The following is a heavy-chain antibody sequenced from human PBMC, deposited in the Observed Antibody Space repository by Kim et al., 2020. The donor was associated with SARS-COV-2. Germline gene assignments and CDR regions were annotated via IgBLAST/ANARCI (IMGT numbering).Heavy chain of an antibody. Sequence: QKFQGRVTMTRDTSTSTVYMEVSSLRSEDTAVYSCARAFGVFGYYYGMDVWGQGTTVTVSS. D-gene: IGHD3-16*01. J-gene: IGHJ6*02. V-gene: IGHV1-46*01. CDR3: ARAFGVFGYYYGMDV.